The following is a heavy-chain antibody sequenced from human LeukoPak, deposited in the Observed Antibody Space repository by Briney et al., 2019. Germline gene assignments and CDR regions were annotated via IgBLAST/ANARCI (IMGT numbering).Heavy chain of an antibody. J-gene: IGHJ5*02. D-gene: IGHD2-2*01. V-gene: IGHV4-59*01. CDR3: ARAVVVVPAAPYNWFDP. CDR2: IYYSGST. Sequence: SETLSLTCTVSGGSISSYYWSWIRQPPGKGLEWIGYIYYSGSTNYNPSLKSRVTISVDTSKNQFSLKLSSVTAADTAVYYCARAVVVVPAAPYNWFDPWGQGTLVTVSS. CDR1: GGSISSYY.